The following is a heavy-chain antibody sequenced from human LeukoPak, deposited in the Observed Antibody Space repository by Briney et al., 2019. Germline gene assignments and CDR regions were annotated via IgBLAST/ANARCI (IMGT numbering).Heavy chain of an antibody. J-gene: IGHJ4*02. D-gene: IGHD3-22*01. CDR1: GYTFTGYY. CDR3: ARRSSPWLLLPYY. V-gene: IGHV1-2*02. Sequence: ASVKVSCKASGYTFTGYYMHWVRQAPGQGLEWMGWINPNSGGTNYAQKFQGRVTMTRDTSISTAYMELSRLRSDDTAVYYCARRSSPWLLLPYYWGQGTLVTVSS. CDR2: INPNSGGT.